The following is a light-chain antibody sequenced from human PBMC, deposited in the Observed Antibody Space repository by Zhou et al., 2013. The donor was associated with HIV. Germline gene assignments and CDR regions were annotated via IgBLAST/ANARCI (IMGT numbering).Light chain of an antibody. CDR3: QQYYRWPET. V-gene: IGKV3-15*01. J-gene: IGKJ1*01. CDR2: DAS. CDR1: RPINNGF. Sequence: EILMTQSPATLSVFPGERATLSCRASRPINNGFLAWYQQKPGQAPSLLIYDASTRATGIPARFSGSESGTEFILTISSLQSEDFAVYYCQQYYRWPETFGQGTKVEIK.